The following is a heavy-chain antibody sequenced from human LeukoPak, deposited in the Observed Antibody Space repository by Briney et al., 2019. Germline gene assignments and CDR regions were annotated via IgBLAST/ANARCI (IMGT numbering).Heavy chain of an antibody. CDR1: RYTLTELS. CDR3: ATADCSSTSCSDY. Sequence: ASVKVSCKVSRYTLTELSMHWVRQAPGKGLEWMGGFDPEDGETIYAQKFQGRVTMTEDTSTDTAYMELSSLRSEDTAVYYCATADCSSTSCSDYWGQGTLVTVSS. D-gene: IGHD2-2*01. V-gene: IGHV1-24*01. J-gene: IGHJ4*02. CDR2: FDPEDGET.